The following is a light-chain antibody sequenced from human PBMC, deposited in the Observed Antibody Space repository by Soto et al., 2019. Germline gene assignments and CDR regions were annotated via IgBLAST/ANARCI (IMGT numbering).Light chain of an antibody. CDR2: GAS. J-gene: IGKJ1*01. CDR1: QSVSNY. Sequence: EIVLTQSPGTLSLSQGERATLSCRASQSVSNYLAWYQQKTGQAPRLIIYGASSRATGIPDRFSGIVSGTDFNLTISSLETEDCAVYEGQQSGSSSWTFCPVTKVDIK. V-gene: IGKV3-20*01. CDR3: QQSGSSSWT.